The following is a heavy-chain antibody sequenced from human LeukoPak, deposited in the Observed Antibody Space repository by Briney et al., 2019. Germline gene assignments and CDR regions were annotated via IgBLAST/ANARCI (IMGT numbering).Heavy chain of an antibody. D-gene: IGHD2-15*01. V-gene: IGHV3-21*01. CDR3: ARDLEVAAAPDY. CDR2: ISSSSSYI. Sequence: GGSLRLSCAASGFTFSNYNMNWVRQASGKGLEWVSSISSSSSYIYYADSVKGRFTISRDNAKNSLYLQMNSLRAEDTAVYYCARDLEVAAAPDYWGQGTLVTVSS. CDR1: GFTFSNYN. J-gene: IGHJ4*02.